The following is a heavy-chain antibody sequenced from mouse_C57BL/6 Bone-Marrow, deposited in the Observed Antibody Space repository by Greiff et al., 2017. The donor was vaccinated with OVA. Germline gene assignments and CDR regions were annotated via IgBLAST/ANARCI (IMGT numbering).Heavy chain of an antibody. V-gene: IGHV1-64*01. CDR2: IPPNRGST. J-gene: IGHJ3*01. CDR1: GYTFTSYW. D-gene: IGHD2-4*01. Sequence: QVQLQQPGAGLVEPGASVKLSCKASGYTFTSYWMHWVKQRPGQGLEWIGMIPPNRGSTNYNEKFKSKATLTVDKSSSTAYMQLSSLTSEDSAVYYCATSTMIPPFAYWGQGTLVTVSA. CDR3: ATSTMIPPFAY.